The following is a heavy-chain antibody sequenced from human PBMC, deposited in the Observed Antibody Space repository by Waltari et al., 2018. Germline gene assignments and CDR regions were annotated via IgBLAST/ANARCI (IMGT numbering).Heavy chain of an antibody. CDR1: GGTFSSYT. V-gene: IGHV1-69*02. J-gene: IGHJ4*02. Sequence: QAQLVQSGAEVKKPGSSVKVSCKASGGTFSSYTISWVRQAPGQGLEWSGRISPILGIANYAQKFQGRVTITADKSTSTAYMELSSLRSEDTAVYYCARVPIYSGSPEYYFDYWGQGTLVTVSS. CDR3: ARVPIYSGSPEYYFDY. CDR2: ISPILGIA. D-gene: IGHD1-26*01.